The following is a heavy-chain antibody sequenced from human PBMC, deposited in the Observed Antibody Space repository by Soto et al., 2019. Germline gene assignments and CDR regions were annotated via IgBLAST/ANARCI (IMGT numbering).Heavy chain of an antibody. J-gene: IGHJ5*02. V-gene: IGHV2-5*02. CDR1: GFSLSTSGVG. Sequence: QITLKESGPTLVKPTQTLTLTCTFSGFSLSTSGVGVGWIRQPPGKALEWLALIYWDDDKRYSPSLKSRLTITKDTSKNQVVLTMTNMDPVDTATYYCAHRGLRYFDWLLYDWFDPWDQGTLVTVSS. D-gene: IGHD3-9*01. CDR3: AHRGLRYFDWLLYDWFDP. CDR2: IYWDDDK.